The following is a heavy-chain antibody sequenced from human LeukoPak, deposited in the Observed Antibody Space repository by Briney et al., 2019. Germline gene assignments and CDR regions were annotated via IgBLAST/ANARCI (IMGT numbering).Heavy chain of an antibody. V-gene: IGHV3-21*01. CDR2: ISSSSSYI. D-gene: IGHD6-19*01. CDR3: ARVEEQWLVLKYGMDV. Sequence: PGGSLRLSCAASGFTFSSYSMNWVRQAPGKGLEWVSSISSSSSYIYYADSVKGRFTISRDNAKNSLYLQMNSLRAEDTAVYYCARVEEQWLVLKYGMDVWGQGTTVTVSS. J-gene: IGHJ6*02. CDR1: GFTFSSYS.